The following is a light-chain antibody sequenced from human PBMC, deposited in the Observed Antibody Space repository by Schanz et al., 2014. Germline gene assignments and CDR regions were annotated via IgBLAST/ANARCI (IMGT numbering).Light chain of an antibody. CDR3: CSYAGSYTLV. J-gene: IGLJ2*01. CDR2: DVI. CDR1: TSDDGGYDY. Sequence: QSALTQPASLSGSPGQSFTISCTGTTSDDGGYDYVSWYQQHPGKAPRLMIYDVIKRPSGVPDRFSDSKSENTASLTISGLQAEDEADYYCCSYAGSYTLVFGGGTKLAV. V-gene: IGLV2-11*01.